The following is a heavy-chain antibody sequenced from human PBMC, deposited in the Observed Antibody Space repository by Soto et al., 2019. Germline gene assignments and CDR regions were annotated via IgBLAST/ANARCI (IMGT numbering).Heavy chain of an antibody. CDR1: GFTFSNYW. D-gene: IGHD1-20*01. CDR3: ARGIPGHYGFDV. Sequence: EVQLVESGGGLLQPGGSLRLSCEASGFTFSNYWIHWVRQVPGKGLVWVSRIKGDGMSINYADFVKGRCTISRDNAKNTVFLQMDSLGAEDTAVYYCARGIPGHYGFDVWGQGTMVTVSS. J-gene: IGHJ3*01. V-gene: IGHV3-74*01. CDR2: IKGDGMSI.